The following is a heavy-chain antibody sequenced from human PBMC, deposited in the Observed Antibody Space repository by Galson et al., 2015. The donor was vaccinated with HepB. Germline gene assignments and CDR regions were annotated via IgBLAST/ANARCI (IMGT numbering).Heavy chain of an antibody. Sequence: SVKVSCKAFGYTFTGFYMNWLRQAPGQGPEWMGRINPSTGASDFAQKFQGRVTLTRDTSISTAYLDLTRLRSDDTAVYYCATSKQMGAYNFDCWGQGTLVTVSS. CDR1: GYTFTGFY. D-gene: IGHD1-26*01. CDR3: ATSKQMGAYNFDC. V-gene: IGHV1-2*06. CDR2: INPSTGAS. J-gene: IGHJ4*02.